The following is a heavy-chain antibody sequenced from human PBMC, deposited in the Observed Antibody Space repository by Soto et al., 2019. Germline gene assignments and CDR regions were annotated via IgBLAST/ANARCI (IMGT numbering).Heavy chain of an antibody. D-gene: IGHD2-2*01. CDR1: GGSISSGGYY. V-gene: IGHV4-31*02. J-gene: IGHJ5*02. CDR2: IYKSGST. CDR3: ARVPGP. Sequence: SETLSLTCTVSGGSISSGGYYWSWIRQHPGKGQEWIGYIYKSGSTYYNPSLKNRVNKSVDKSKKQYSLKKSSVTAADTAVYYCARVPGPWGQGTLVT.